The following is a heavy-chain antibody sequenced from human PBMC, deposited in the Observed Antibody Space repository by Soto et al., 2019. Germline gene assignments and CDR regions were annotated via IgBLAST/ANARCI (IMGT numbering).Heavy chain of an antibody. CDR2: IFSSDEK. CDR3: ARVTYSSSLYYYGMDV. CDR1: GFSLSNSRMG. D-gene: IGHD6-13*01. J-gene: IGHJ6*02. V-gene: IGHV2-26*01. Sequence: KESGPVLVKPTETLTLTCTVSGFSLSNSRMGVSWIRQPPGKALEWLAHIFSSDEKSYSTSLKSRLTISKDTSKSQVVLTMTNIDPVDTATYYCARVTYSSSLYYYGMDVWGQGTTVTVSS.